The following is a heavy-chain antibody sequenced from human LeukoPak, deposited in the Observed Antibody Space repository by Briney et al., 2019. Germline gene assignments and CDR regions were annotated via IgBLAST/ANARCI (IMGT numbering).Heavy chain of an antibody. CDR2: ISNDGNNE. J-gene: IGHJ4*02. V-gene: IGHV3-30*04. CDR1: GFTFSSYS. D-gene: IGHD2-21*02. Sequence: GGSLRLSCAASGFTFSSYSMHWVRQAPGKGLEWVAVISNDGNNEDYADSVKGRFTISRDNSKNTLYLQMNSLRVEDTAVYYCARVVVTLAAFDYWGQGTLVTVSP. CDR3: ARVVVTLAAFDY.